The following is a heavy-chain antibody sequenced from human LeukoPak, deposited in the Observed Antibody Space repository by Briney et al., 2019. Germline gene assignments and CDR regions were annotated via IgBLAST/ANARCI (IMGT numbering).Heavy chain of an antibody. J-gene: IGHJ4*02. CDR1: AFTFTNYG. V-gene: IGHV3-23*01. CDR3: ARSLGSSWSLPFDY. D-gene: IGHD6-13*01. Sequence: GGSLRLSCAASAFTFTNYGVSWVRQAPGKGLEWVSAISGSGDDTYYADSVKGRFSISRDYSKNTLNLQMSSLRPEDTAVYFCARSLGSSWSLPFDYWGQGTLVTVSS. CDR2: ISGSGDDT.